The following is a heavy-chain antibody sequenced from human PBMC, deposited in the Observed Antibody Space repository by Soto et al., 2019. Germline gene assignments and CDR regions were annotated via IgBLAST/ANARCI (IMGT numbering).Heavy chain of an antibody. D-gene: IGHD3-22*01. J-gene: IGHJ4*02. Sequence: PSETLSLTCTVSGGSVSSGSYYWSWIRQPPGKGLEWIGYIYYSGSTNYNPSLKSRVTISVDTSKNQFSLKLSSVTAADTAVYYCARRGTYYFDSSGYYYPFDYWGQGTLVTVS. V-gene: IGHV4-61*01. CDR2: IYYSGST. CDR3: ARRGTYYFDSSGYYYPFDY. CDR1: GGSVSSGSYY.